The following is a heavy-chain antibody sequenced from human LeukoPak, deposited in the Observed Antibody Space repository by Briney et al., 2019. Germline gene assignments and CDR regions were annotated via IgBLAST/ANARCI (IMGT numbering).Heavy chain of an antibody. Sequence: GAPLRLSCAASAITLSNYWTYWVRQAPEKGPVWVSGIAPDGSERRYADSVKGRFTISRDNARNSLDLQMNSLRAEDTAVYYCAREYSSGWYSDYWGQGTLVTVSS. CDR3: AREYSSGWYSDY. J-gene: IGHJ4*02. CDR2: IAPDGSER. D-gene: IGHD6-19*01. V-gene: IGHV3-74*01. CDR1: AITLSNYW.